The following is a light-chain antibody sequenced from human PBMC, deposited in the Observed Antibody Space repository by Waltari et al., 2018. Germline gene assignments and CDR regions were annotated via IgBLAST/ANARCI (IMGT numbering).Light chain of an antibody. CDR1: KLGEKY. CDR2: QAN. CDR3: QAWDSNTAI. Sequence: SYELTQPPSVSVSPGQTASIPCSGDKLGEKYACWYQQKPGRSPVLVIYQANKRPSGIPERFSGSNSGNTATLTISGTQSVDEADYYCQAWDSNTAIFGGGTELTVL. J-gene: IGLJ2*01. V-gene: IGLV3-1*01.